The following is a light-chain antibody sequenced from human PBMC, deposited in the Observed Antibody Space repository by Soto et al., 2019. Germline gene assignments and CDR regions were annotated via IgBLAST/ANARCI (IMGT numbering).Light chain of an antibody. CDR2: DAS. CDR3: QQRYNWPLT. J-gene: IGKJ4*01. CDR1: QSINSY. V-gene: IGKV3-11*01. Sequence: EVVLTQAPATLSFSPGERATLSCRASQSINSYVTWYQQRPGQAPRLLISDASIRAPGVPARFSGSGSGTDFTLTISSLEPEDFAVYFCQQRYNWPLTFGGGTRVEI.